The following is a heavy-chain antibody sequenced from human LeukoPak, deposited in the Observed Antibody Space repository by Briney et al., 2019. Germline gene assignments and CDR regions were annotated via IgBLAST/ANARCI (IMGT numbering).Heavy chain of an antibody. D-gene: IGHD6-19*01. Sequence: ASVKVSCKASGYTFSNFGITWVRQAPGQGLECMGWISAYNGNTKYTQIFQGRVTMTTDASTSTAYMELRSLRSDDTAVYYCARNKASSGWTEVNWFDPWGQGTLVTVSS. V-gene: IGHV1-18*01. CDR3: ARNKASSGWTEVNWFDP. J-gene: IGHJ5*02. CDR2: ISAYNGNT. CDR1: GYTFSNFG.